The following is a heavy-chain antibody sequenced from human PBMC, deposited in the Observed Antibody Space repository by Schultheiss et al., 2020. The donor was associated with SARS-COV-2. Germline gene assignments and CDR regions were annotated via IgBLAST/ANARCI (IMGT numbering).Heavy chain of an antibody. Sequence: GGSLRLSCAAPGFTFSSNAMHWVRQAPGKGLEWVAVIWHDGSNKYYGDSVKARFTISRDNSKNTLYLQMNSLRAEDTAVYYCARDSYADKGWYFDLWGRGTLVTVSS. D-gene: IGHD4-17*01. V-gene: IGHV3-30*07. CDR2: IWHDGSNK. CDR3: ARDSYADKGWYFDL. J-gene: IGHJ2*01. CDR1: GFTFSSNA.